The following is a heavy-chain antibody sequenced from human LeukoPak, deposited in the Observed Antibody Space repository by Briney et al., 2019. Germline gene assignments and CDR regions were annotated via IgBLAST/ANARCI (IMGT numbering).Heavy chain of an antibody. Sequence: GGSLRLSCAASGFTFSSYGMHWVRQAPGKGLEWVAFIRYDGSNKYYADSVKGRFTISRDNSKNTLYLQMNSLRAEDTAVYYCAKDLCSGGSCYSESEYYYYYYGMDVWGQGTTVTVSS. V-gene: IGHV3-30*02. CDR2: IRYDGSNK. CDR3: AKDLCSGGSCYSESEYYYYYYGMDV. J-gene: IGHJ6*02. D-gene: IGHD2-15*01. CDR1: GFTFSSYG.